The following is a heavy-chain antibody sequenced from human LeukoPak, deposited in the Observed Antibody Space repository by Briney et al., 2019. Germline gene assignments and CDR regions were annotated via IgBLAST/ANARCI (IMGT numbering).Heavy chain of an antibody. V-gene: IGHV4-39*01. CDR3: ARRSVAGSFDY. D-gene: IGHD6-19*01. J-gene: IGHJ4*02. Sequence: SETLSLTCTVSGGSISSSSYYWGWIRQPPGKGLEWIGCIYYSGSTYYNPSLKSRVTISVDTSKNQFSLKLSSVTAADTAVYYCARRSVAGSFDYWGQGTLVTVSS. CDR1: GGSISSSSYY. CDR2: IYYSGST.